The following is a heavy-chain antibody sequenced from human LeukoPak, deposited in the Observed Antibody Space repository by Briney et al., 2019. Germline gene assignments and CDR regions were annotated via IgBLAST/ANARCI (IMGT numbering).Heavy chain of an antibody. J-gene: IGHJ4*02. CDR3: ASTGYSSSWYYFDY. V-gene: IGHV3-30*04. D-gene: IGHD6-13*01. CDR2: ISYDGSNK. Sequence: PGGSLRLSCAASGFTFSSYAMHWVRQAPGKGLEWVAVISYDGSNKYYADSAKGRFTISRDNSKNTLYLQMNSLRAEDTAVYYCASTGYSSSWYYFDYWGQGTLVTVSS. CDR1: GFTFSSYA.